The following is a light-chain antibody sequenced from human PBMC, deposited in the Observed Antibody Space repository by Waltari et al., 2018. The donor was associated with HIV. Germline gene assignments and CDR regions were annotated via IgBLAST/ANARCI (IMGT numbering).Light chain of an antibody. CDR2: LGS. CDR3: MQGLQNPRT. J-gene: IGKJ1*01. Sequence: DIVMTQSPLSLPVTPGEPASISCRSSQSLLHSNGYNYLDWYLQRPGHPPQLLIYLGSTRAPGVPDRFGGSGSGTEFTLKISRVEAEDIGVYYCMQGLQNPRTFGQGTKVEIK. CDR1: QSLLHSNGYNY. V-gene: IGKV2-28*01.